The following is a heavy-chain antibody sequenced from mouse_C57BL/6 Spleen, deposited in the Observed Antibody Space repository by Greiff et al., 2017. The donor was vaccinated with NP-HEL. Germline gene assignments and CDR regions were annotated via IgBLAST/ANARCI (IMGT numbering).Heavy chain of an antibody. CDR2: IDPSDSYT. CDR1: GYTFTSYW. J-gene: IGHJ3*01. V-gene: IGHV1-50*01. CDR3: ARIGYDYDGSWFAY. Sequence: QVQLQQPGAELVKPGASVKLSCKASGYTFTSYWMQWVKQRPGQGLEWIGEIDPSDSYTNYNQKFKGKATLTVDTSSSTAYMQLSSLTSEDSAVYYCARIGYDYDGSWFAYWGQGTLVTVSA. D-gene: IGHD2-4*01.